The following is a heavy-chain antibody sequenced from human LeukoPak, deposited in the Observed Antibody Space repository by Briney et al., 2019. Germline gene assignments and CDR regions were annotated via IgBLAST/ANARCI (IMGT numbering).Heavy chain of an antibody. CDR3: AKGRGTTVTSAANY. Sequence: GGSLRLPCAASGFTFSTYAMSWVRQAPGKGLEWVSTISGTNDNTYYADSVKDRFTISRDNSKNTLSLQMNSLRAEDTAVYYCAKGRGTTVTSAANYWGQETLVTVSS. V-gene: IGHV3-23*01. D-gene: IGHD4-17*01. CDR2: ISGTNDNT. J-gene: IGHJ4*02. CDR1: GFTFSTYA.